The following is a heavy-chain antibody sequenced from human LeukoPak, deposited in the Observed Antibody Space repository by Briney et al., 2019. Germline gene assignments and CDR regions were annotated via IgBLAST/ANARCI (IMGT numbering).Heavy chain of an antibody. CDR2: ISSSGSTI. CDR1: GFTFSSYE. CDR3: AKDASTYYDFWSGYLARGSEGGFDY. Sequence: GGSLRLSCAASGFTFSSYEMNWVRQAPGKGLEWVSYISSSGSTIYYADSVKGRFTISRDNAKNTLYLQMNSLRAEDTAVYYCAKDASTYYDFWSGYLARGSEGGFDYWGQGTLVTVSS. V-gene: IGHV3-48*03. D-gene: IGHD3-3*01. J-gene: IGHJ4*02.